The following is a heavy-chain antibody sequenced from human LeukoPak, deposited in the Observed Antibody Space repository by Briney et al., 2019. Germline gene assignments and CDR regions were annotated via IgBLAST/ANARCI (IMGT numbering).Heavy chain of an antibody. J-gene: IGHJ4*02. CDR3: ARTEYYYDSSDQILY. Sequence: GGSLRLSCSASGFTFSSYAMHWVRQAPGKGLEYVSAISSNGGSTYYADSVKGRFTISRDNSKNTLYLQMNSLRAEDTAVYYCARTEYYYDSSDQILYWGQGTLVTVSS. CDR2: ISSNGGST. V-gene: IGHV3-64*04. D-gene: IGHD3-22*01. CDR1: GFTFSSYA.